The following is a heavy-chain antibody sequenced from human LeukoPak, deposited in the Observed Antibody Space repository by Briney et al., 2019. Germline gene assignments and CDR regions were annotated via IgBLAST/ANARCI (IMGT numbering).Heavy chain of an antibody. Sequence: GASVKVSCKSSGDAFTDYGINWVRQAPGQGLEWPGWMRSNNYNTNFAQKFLGRVTMTMDESTNTAYMEVRSLKSDDTAVYYCARGWEMASKAPFDYWGQGTLVTVSS. CDR2: MRSNNYNT. CDR1: GDAFTDYG. V-gene: IGHV1-18*01. CDR3: ARGWEMASKAPFDY. D-gene: IGHD5-24*01. J-gene: IGHJ4*02.